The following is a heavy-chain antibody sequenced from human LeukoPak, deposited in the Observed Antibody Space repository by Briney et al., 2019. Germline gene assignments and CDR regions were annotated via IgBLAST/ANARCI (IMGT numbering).Heavy chain of an antibody. Sequence: SETLSLTCAVYGGSFSGYYWSWLRQPPGKGLEWIGEINHSGSTNYNPSLKSRVTISVDTSKNQFSLKLSSVTAADTAVYYCARRRRGEYSSSSRLYYFDYWGQGTLVTVSS. V-gene: IGHV4-34*01. D-gene: IGHD6-6*01. J-gene: IGHJ4*02. CDR2: INHSGST. CDR1: GGSFSGYY. CDR3: ARRRRGEYSSSSRLYYFDY.